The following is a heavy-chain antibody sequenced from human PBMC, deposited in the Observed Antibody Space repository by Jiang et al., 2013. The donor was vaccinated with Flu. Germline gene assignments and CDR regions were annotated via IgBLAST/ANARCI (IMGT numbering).Heavy chain of an antibody. Sequence: GSGLVKPSETLSLTCTVSGGSISSSSYYWGWIRQPPGKGLEWIGSIYYSGSTYYNPSLKSRVTISVDTSKNQFSLKLSSVTAADTAVYYCARGPRGDTMTGGRGFPFDPWGQGTLVTVSS. V-gene: IGHV4-39*01. CDR2: IYYSGST. D-gene: IGHD3-10*01. J-gene: IGHJ5*02. CDR3: ARGPRGDTMTGGRGFPFDP. CDR1: GGSISSSSYY.